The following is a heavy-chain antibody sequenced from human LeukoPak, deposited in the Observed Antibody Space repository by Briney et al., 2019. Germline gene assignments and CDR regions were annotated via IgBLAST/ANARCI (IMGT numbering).Heavy chain of an antibody. CDR3: ARKYISSGWSFDY. J-gene: IGHJ4*02. D-gene: IGHD6-19*01. Sequence: SSETLSLTCTVPGGSISNYHVSWIRQPAGKGLEWISQIHTSGSTNYNPPLKSRVTMSIDAPANQLSLTIRSVTASDTGVYCCARKYISSGWSFDYWGQGILVTVSS. V-gene: IGHV4-4*07. CDR2: IHTSGST. CDR1: GGSISNYH.